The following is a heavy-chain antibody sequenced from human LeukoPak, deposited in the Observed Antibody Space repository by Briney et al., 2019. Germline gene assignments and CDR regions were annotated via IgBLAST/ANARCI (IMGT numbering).Heavy chain of an antibody. CDR2: LYTDDTT. J-gene: IGHJ4*02. Sequence: GGSLRLSCVASGFTVSDYYMSWVRQAPGKGLELVSLLYTDDTTIYADSVEGRFTISRDDSKNTIYLHMTTLRGEDTAVYYCARGGAFYWNPRYWGQGTLVTVSS. V-gene: IGHV3-53*01. CDR1: GFTVSDYY. CDR3: ARGGAFYWNPRY. D-gene: IGHD1-1*01.